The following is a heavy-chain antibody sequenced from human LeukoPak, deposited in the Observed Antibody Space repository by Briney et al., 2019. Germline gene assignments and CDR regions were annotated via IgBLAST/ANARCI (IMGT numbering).Heavy chain of an antibody. CDR1: GFTFSSYA. CDR2: ISGSGSST. V-gene: IGHV3-23*01. CDR3: AKAPSSGWLRFGFET. Sequence: PGGSLRLSCAASGFTFSSYAMSWVRQAPGKGLEWVSAISGSGSSTYYADSVKGRFTISRDNSKNTLYLQMNSLRAEDTAVYYWAKAPSSGWLRFGFETWGQGNLVTVSS. D-gene: IGHD6-19*01. J-gene: IGHJ5*02.